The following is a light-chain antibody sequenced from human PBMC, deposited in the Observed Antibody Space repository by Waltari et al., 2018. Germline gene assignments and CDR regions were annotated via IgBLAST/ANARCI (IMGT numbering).Light chain of an antibody. CDR1: DLGGKT. J-gene: IGLJ3*02. CDR2: FNT. CDR3: QLWDDETDQRV. V-gene: IGLV3-21*04. Sequence: FVLTQPPSVSVAPGKTARLTCGGHDLGGKTVHWFQQKPGQAPVMVIYFNTDRPSGIPERFSASLSGNTATLTISRVDAGDEADYYCQLWDDETDQRVFGGGTKLTVL.